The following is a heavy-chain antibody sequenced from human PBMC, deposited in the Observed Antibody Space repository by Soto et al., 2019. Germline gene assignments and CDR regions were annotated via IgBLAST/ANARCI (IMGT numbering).Heavy chain of an antibody. D-gene: IGHD3-22*01. V-gene: IGHV4-30-2*01. J-gene: IGHJ6*02. CDR1: GGSISSGGYS. CDR2: IYHSGST. CDR3: AARYDSSGYYFYHHGMGV. Sequence: SETLSLTCAVSGGSISSGGYSWSWIRQPPGKGLEWIGYIYHSGSTYYNPYLKSRVTISVDRSKNQFSLKLSSVTAADTAVYYCAARYDSSGYYFYHHGMGVWGQGTTVTV.